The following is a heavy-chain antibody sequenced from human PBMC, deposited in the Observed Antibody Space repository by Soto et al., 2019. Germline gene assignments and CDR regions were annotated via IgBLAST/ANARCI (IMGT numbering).Heavy chain of an antibody. Sequence: SETLSLTCTVSGGSISSYYWSWIRQPPGKGLEWIGYIYYSGSTNYNPSLKSRVNISVDTSKNQFSLKMSSVTAADTAVYYCARRYGGNFDYWGQGTLVTVS. CDR1: GGSISSYY. CDR3: ARRYGGNFDY. D-gene: IGHD1-26*01. J-gene: IGHJ4*02. V-gene: IGHV4-59*01. CDR2: IYYSGST.